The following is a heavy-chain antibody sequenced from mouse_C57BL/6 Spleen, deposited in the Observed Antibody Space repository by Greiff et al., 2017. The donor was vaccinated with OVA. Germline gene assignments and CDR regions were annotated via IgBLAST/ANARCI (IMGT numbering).Heavy chain of an antibody. CDR2: IDPEDGET. J-gene: IGHJ3*01. D-gene: IGHD1-1*01. CDR1: GFNIKDYY. Sequence: EVKLMESGAELVKPGASVKLSCTASGFNIKDYYMHWVKQRTEQGLEWIGRIDPEDGETKYAPKFQGKATITADTSSNTAYLPLSSLTSEDTAVYYCARSLLLFAYWGQGTLVTVSA. CDR3: ARSLLLFAY. V-gene: IGHV14-2*01.